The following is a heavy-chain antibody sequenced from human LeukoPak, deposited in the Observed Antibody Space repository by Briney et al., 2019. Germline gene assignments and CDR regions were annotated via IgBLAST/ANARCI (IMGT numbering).Heavy chain of an antibody. D-gene: IGHD3-22*01. CDR1: GFTVSSNY. Sequence: GGSLRLSCAASGFTVSSNYMNWVRQAPGKGLEWVAVISYDGSNKYYADSVKGRFTISRDNSKNTLYLQMNSLRAEDTAVYYCARVLNYYDSSGYYFSYWGQGTLVTVSS. CDR3: ARVLNYYDSSGYYFSY. V-gene: IGHV3-30-3*01. J-gene: IGHJ4*02. CDR2: ISYDGSNK.